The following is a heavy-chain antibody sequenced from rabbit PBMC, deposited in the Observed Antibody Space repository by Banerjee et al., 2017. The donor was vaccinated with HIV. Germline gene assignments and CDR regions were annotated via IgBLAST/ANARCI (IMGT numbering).Heavy chain of an antibody. V-gene: IGHV1S43*01. CDR2: IYTSSGST. D-gene: IGHD8-1*01. CDR3: ASSSAGSSYYTVFWDYFNL. Sequence: QSLEESGGDLVKPEGSLTLTCTASGFSFSSSYYMCWVRQAPGKGLELIACIYTSSGSTWYASWVNGRFTISRSTSLNTVDLKMTSLTAADTATYFCASSSAGSSYYTVFWDYFNLWGPGTLVTVS. CDR1: GFSFSSSYY. J-gene: IGHJ4*01.